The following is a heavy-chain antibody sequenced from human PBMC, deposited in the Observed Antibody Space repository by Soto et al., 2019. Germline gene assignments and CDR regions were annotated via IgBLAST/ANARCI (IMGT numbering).Heavy chain of an antibody. CDR3: ARGKNDRSGYVLSFDY. Sequence: SETLSLTCTVSGGSISSGGYYWSWIRQHPGKGLEWIGYIYYSGSTYYNPSLKSRVTISVDTSKNQFSLKLSSVTAADTAVYYCARGKNDRSGYVLSFDYRGQGTLVTVSS. CDR1: GGSISSGGYY. J-gene: IGHJ4*02. CDR2: IYYSGST. D-gene: IGHD5-12*01. V-gene: IGHV4-31*03.